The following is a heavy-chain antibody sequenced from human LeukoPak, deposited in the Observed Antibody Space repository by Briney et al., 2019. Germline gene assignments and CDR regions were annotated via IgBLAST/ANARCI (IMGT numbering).Heavy chain of an antibody. CDR3: ARDPSRYSGSLK. CDR2: INHSGST. J-gene: IGHJ4*02. D-gene: IGHD1-26*01. V-gene: IGHV4-34*01. CDR1: GGSFSGYY. Sequence: PSETLSLTCAVYGGSFSGYYWSWIRQPPGKGLEWIGEINHSGSTNYDPSLKSRVTISVDTSKNQFSLKLSSVTAADTAVYYCARDPSRYSGSLKWGQGTPVTVSS.